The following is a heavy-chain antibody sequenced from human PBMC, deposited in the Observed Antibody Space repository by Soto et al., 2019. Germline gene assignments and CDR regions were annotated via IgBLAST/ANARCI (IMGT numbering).Heavy chain of an antibody. CDR1: GGSISSGYYY. J-gene: IGHJ4*02. D-gene: IGHD1-26*01. CDR2: IYYSGNT. Sequence: SETLSLTCSVSGGSISSGYYYWSWIRQPPGKGLEWIGNIYYSGNTYYNPSLKSRLIISIDTSKNQFSLKLSSVIAADTAVYYCVGARYGGVGATYSESWGQGALVTVSS. CDR3: VGARYGGVGATYSES. V-gene: IGHV4-30-4*02.